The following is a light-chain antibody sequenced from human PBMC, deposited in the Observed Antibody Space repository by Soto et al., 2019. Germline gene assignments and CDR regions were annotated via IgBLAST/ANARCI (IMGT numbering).Light chain of an antibody. J-gene: IGKJ1*01. V-gene: IGKV1-39*01. CDR1: QTISNF. CDR2: SAS. CDR3: QQSYSILRT. Sequence: DIQMTQSPSSLSASVGDRVTITCRASQTISNFLNWYQQKPGKAPKLLIYSASSVHSGVPSRFSGSGSGTDFTLTTSSLQPEDFATYYCQQSYSILRTFGQGTKVDI.